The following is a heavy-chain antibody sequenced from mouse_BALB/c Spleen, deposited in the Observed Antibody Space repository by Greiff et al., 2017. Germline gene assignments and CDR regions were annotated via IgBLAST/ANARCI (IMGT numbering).Heavy chain of an antibody. J-gene: IGHJ4*01. V-gene: IGHV2-9-2*01. CDR1: GFSLRTYG. Sequence: QVTLKVSGPGILQPSQTLSLTCSFSGFSLRTYGTAVNWIRQPSGKGLEWLGVIWTGGGTNYNSAFMSRLSISKDNSKSQVFLKINSLQTDDTAIYYSVREGKYRYAMDYWGQGTSVTVSS. D-gene: IGHD5-1*01. CDR2: IWTGGGT. CDR3: VREGKYRYAMDY.